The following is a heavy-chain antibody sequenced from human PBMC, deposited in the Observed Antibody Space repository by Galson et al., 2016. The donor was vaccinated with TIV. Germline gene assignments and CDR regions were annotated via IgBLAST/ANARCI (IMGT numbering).Heavy chain of an antibody. CDR1: GYTFTSYH. J-gene: IGHJ2*01. Sequence: SVKVSCKASGYTFTSYHVHWVRQAPGQGLEWMGSINPNSGGTNYAQSFQGRVTITRDTSISTASMELSMLRSDDTATHYCARAATVVGDWYFDLWGRGTLVPVSS. D-gene: IGHD4-23*01. CDR3: ARAATVVGDWYFDL. V-gene: IGHV1-2*02. CDR2: INPNSGGT.